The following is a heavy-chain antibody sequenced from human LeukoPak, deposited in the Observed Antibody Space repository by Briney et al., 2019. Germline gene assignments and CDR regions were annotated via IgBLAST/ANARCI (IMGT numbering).Heavy chain of an antibody. V-gene: IGHV3-30-3*01. J-gene: IGHJ3*02. D-gene: IGHD3-10*01. CDR3: ARERQDTIVHSGAFDI. CDR1: AFTFSNYF. Sequence: GRSLRLSCAASAFTFSNYFMHWVRQAPGKGLEWVAVIASDGSDTFYVESVKGRFTISRDNSKKTLYLQMNSLRAENTAVYFCARERQDTIVHSGAFDIWGQGTMVTVSS. CDR2: IASDGSDT.